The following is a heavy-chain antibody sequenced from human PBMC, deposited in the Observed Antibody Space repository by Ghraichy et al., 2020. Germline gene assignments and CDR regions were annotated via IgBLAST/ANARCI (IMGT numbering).Heavy chain of an antibody. CDR3: ARDTREFGP. D-gene: IGHD1-1*01. CDR1: GFSFSSYW. Sequence: GEALNISCAASGFSFSSYWMSWVRQAPGKGLEWVADLNQDGSDKYYVDSVKGRFTISRDNAKNSLYLQMSSLTAEDTAVYYCARDTREFGPWGQGTLVTVSS. J-gene: IGHJ5*02. V-gene: IGHV3-7*01. CDR2: LNQDGSDK.